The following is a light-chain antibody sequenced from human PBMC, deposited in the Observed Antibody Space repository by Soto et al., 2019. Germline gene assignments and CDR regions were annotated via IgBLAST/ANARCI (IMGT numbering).Light chain of an antibody. J-gene: IGLJ1*01. Sequence: QSVLTQPPSVSGAPGQRVTISCTGSSSNIGGNNAVKWYQQLPGKAPKLLIYDDDQLPSGVSDRFSGSKSGTSASLAISGLQSEDEADYYCAAWDDSLNGQVFGTGTKVTVL. CDR1: SSNIGGNNA. CDR3: AAWDDSLNGQV. V-gene: IGLV1-36*01. CDR2: DDD.